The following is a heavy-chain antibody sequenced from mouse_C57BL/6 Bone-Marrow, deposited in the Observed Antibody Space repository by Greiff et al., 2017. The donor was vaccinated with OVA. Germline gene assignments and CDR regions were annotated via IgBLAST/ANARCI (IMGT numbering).Heavy chain of an antibody. CDR2: IDPSDSYT. D-gene: IGHD1-1*01. J-gene: IGHJ2*01. Sequence: VQLQQSGAELVKPGASVKLSCKASGYTFTSYWMQWVKQRPGQGLEWIGEIDPSDSYTNYNQKFKGKATLTVDTSSSTAYMQLSSLTSEDSAVYYCARTTDYYWGQGTTLTVSS. CDR3: ARTTDYY. V-gene: IGHV1-50*01. CDR1: GYTFTSYW.